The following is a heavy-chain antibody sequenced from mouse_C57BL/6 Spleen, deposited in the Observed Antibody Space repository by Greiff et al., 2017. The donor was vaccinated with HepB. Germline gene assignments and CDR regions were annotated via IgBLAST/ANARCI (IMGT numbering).Heavy chain of an antibody. CDR2: IYPGDGDT. D-gene: IGHD1-1*01. CDR1: GYAFSSYW. CDR3: ARDYYGSRGTYAMDY. V-gene: IGHV1-80*01. Sequence: QVQLKQSGAELVKPGASVKISCKASGYAFSSYWMNWVKQRPGKGLEWIGQIYPGDGDTNYNGKFKGKATLTADKSSSTAYMQLSSLTSEDAAVYFCARDYYGSRGTYAMDYWGQGTSVTVSS. J-gene: IGHJ4*01.